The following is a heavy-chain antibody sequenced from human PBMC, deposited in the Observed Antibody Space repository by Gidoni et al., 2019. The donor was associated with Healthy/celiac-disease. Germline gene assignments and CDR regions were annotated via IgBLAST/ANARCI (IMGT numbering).Heavy chain of an antibody. CDR1: GFTFGDYA. CDR3: TRDKQLGHYDFWSGSRSPFYGMDV. Sequence: EVQLVESGGGLVKPGRSLRLSCTASGFTFGDYAMSWFRQDPGKGLVWVGFFRSKAYGGTTEYAASLKGRLTISRDDAKSIAYLQMNSLKTEDTAVYYCTRDKQLGHYDFWSGSRSPFYGMDVWGQGTTVTVSS. D-gene: IGHD3-3*01. V-gene: IGHV3-49*05. J-gene: IGHJ6*02. CDR2: FRSKAYGGTT.